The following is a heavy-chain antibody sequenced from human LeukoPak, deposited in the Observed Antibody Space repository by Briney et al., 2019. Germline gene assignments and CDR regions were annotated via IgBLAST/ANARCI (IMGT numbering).Heavy chain of an antibody. CDR1: GVSISSGDYY. Sequence: PSETLSLTCTVSGVSISSGDYYWRWLRQPPGKGLEWIGYIYYSGSTYYNPSLKSRVTISVDTSKNQFSLKLSSVTAADTAVYYCASGPEGGTDYWGQGTLVTVSS. D-gene: IGHD1-26*01. J-gene: IGHJ4*02. V-gene: IGHV4-30-4*01. CDR2: IYYSGST. CDR3: ASGPEGGTDY.